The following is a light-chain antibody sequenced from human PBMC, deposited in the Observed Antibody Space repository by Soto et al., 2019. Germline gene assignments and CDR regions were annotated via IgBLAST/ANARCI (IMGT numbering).Light chain of an antibody. CDR1: SSDVGGYNY. V-gene: IGLV2-14*01. CDR3: SSYTSSSTLEV. CDR2: DVS. J-gene: IGLJ1*01. Sequence: QSALTQPASVSGSPGQSITISCTGTSSDVGGYNYVSWYQQQPGKAPKLMIYDVSNRPSGVSNRFSGSKSGNTASLTISGLQAEDEADYYCSSYTSSSTLEVFGTGTKVTVL.